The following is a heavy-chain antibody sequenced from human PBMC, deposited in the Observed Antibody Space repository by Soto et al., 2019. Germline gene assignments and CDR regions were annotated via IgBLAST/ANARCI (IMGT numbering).Heavy chain of an antibody. J-gene: IGHJ5*02. Sequence: SVTLSLTCTVSGSSISSGDHSWSWVRQSPGRGLEWIGHIYNSGITYYNPSLDSRVVISIDTSRNQFSLRLNSLTAADRAVYFCARGVTVFGLVSRFWFDPWGQGTVVTVSS. CDR3: ARGVTVFGLVSRFWFDP. CDR1: GSSISSGDHS. D-gene: IGHD3-3*01. CDR2: IYNSGIT. V-gene: IGHV4-30-4*01.